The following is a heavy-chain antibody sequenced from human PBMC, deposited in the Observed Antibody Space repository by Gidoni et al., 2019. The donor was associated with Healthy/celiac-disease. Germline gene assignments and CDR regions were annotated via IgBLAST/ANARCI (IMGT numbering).Heavy chain of an antibody. D-gene: IGHD3-22*01. CDR2: ISYDGSNK. CDR3: AKAGAYYYDSSGRRRHGYYYYMDV. V-gene: IGHV3-30*18. CDR1: GFTFSSYG. Sequence: QVQLVESGGGVVQPGRSLRLSCAASGFTFSSYGMHWVRQAPGKGLEWVAVISYDGSNKYYADSVKGRFTISRDNSKNTLYLQMNSLRAEDTAVYYCAKAGAYYYDSSGRRRHGYYYYMDVWGKGTTVTVSS. J-gene: IGHJ6*03.